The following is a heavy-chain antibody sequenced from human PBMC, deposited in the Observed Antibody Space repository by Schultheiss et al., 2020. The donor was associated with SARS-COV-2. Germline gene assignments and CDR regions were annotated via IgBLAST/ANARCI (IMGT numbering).Heavy chain of an antibody. Sequence: SETLSLTCTVSGGSISSSNWWSWVRQPPGKGLEWIGYIYYSGSTNYNPSLKSRVTISVDTSKNQFSLKLSSVTAADTAVYYCARGIAAAGTKEFDYWGQGTLVTVSS. CDR1: GGSISSSNW. V-gene: IGHV4-4*02. CDR3: ARGIAAAGTKEFDY. CDR2: IYYSGST. D-gene: IGHD6-13*01. J-gene: IGHJ4*02.